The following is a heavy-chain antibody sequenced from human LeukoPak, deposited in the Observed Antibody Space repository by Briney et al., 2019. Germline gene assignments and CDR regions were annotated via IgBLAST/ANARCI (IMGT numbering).Heavy chain of an antibody. J-gene: IGHJ4*02. CDR2: INPSGGST. CDR1: GYTFTSYY. Sequence: GASVKVSCKASGYTFTSYYMHWVRLAPGQGLEWMGIINPSGGSTSYAQKFQGRVTMTRDTSTSTVYMELSSLRSEDTAVCYCARESGYSYGHLRQPDYWGQGTLVTVSS. V-gene: IGHV1-46*01. CDR3: ARESGYSYGHLRQPDY. D-gene: IGHD5-18*01.